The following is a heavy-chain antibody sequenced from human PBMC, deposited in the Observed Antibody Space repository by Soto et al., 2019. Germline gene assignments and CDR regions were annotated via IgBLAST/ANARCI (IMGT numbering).Heavy chain of an antibody. CDR3: ARDLQGPLDY. V-gene: IGHV4-61*01. Sequence: QVQLQESGPGLVKPSETLSLTCTVSGGSVSSGSYYWSWIRQPPGKGLEWIGYIYYSGSTNYNPSLQKRVTLSVNTVKNQFSLKLSSVTAADTAVYYCARDLQGPLDYWGQGTLVTVSS. CDR1: GGSVSSGSYY. J-gene: IGHJ4*02. CDR2: IYYSGST.